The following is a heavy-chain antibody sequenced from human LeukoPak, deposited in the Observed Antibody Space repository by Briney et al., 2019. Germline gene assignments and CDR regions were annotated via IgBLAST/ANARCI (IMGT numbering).Heavy chain of an antibody. J-gene: IGHJ6*02. CDR3: AKDMAEIVATMYGMDV. V-gene: IGHV3-23*01. CDR2: ISGSGGST. Sequence: GGSLRLSCAASGFTFSSYAMSWVRQAPGKGLEWVSAISGSGGSTYYADSVKGRFTISRDNSKNTLYLQMNSLRAEDTAVYYCAKDMAEIVATMYGMDVWGQGTTVTVSS. D-gene: IGHD5-12*01. CDR1: GFTFSSYA.